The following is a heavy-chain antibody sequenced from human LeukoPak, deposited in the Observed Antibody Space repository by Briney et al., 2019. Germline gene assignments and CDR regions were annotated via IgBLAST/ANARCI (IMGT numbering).Heavy chain of an antibody. CDR1: GFTFSSYA. V-gene: IGHV3-23*01. CDR2: ISGSGGST. J-gene: IGHJ4*02. Sequence: GGSLRLSCAASGFTFSSYAMSWVRQAPGKGLEWVSAISGSGGSTYYADSVKGRFTISRDNSKNTLYLQTNSLRAEDTAVYYCAKAPTVTTKGSLDYWGQGTLVTVSS. D-gene: IGHD4-17*01. CDR3: AKAPTVTTKGSLDY.